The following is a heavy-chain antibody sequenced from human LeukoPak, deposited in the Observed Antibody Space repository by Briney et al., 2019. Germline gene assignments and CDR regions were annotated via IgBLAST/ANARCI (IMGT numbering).Heavy chain of an antibody. CDR1: GGSISSVGYY. J-gene: IGHJ5*02. CDR3: ARVLAYCGGDCYSRWFDP. V-gene: IGHV4-31*03. D-gene: IGHD2-21*02. CDR2: IYSSGST. Sequence: PSETLSVTCTVSGGSISSVGYYWSWIRQHPGKGLEWIGYIYSSGSTYYNPSLKSRVTISVDTSKNQFSLKLSSVTAADTAVYYCARVLAYCGGDCYSRWFDPWGQGTLVTVSS.